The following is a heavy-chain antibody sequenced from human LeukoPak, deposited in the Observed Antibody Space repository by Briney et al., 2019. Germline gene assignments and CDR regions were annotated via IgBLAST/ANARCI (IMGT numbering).Heavy chain of an antibody. J-gene: IGHJ4*02. CDR3: ASDIRGRKSGGEGY. CDR1: GYTLTELS. V-gene: IGHV1-69*04. CDR2: IIPILGIA. D-gene: IGHD4-17*01. Sequence: ASVKVSCKVSGYTLTELSMHWVRQAPGQGLEWMGRIIPILGIANYAQKFQGRVTITADKSTSTAYMELSSLRSEDTAVYYCASDIRGRKSGGEGYWGQGTLVTVSS.